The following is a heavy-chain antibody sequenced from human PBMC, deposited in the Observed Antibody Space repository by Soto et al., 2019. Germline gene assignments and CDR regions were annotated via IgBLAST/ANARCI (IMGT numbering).Heavy chain of an antibody. J-gene: IGHJ5*02. D-gene: IGHD2-2*01. V-gene: IGHV2-5*02. Sequence: QITLKESGPSLVKPTQTLTLTCTFSGFSLSTSGVGVGWIRQPPGKALEWLALLYWDDDKRYSPSLKSRLTITKDTSKNQVVLTMTNMDPVDTATYYCARSDIVLVPAAMRGGWFDPWGQGTLVTVSS. CDR3: ARSDIVLVPAAMRGGWFDP. CDR1: GFSLSTSGVG. CDR2: LYWDDDK.